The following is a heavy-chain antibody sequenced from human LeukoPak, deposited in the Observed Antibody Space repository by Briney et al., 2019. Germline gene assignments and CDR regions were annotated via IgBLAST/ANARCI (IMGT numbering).Heavy chain of an antibody. V-gene: IGHV4-59*01. CDR2: IYYSGST. D-gene: IGHD3-22*01. CDR3: ARSISYYYDSSGYYVNDAFDI. CDR1: GGSISSYY. Sequence: SETLSLTCTVSGGSISSYYWSWIRQPPGKGLEWIGYIYYSGSTNYNPSLKSRVTISVDTSKNQFSLKLSSVTAADTAVYYCARSISYYYDSSGYYVNDAFDIWGQGTMATVSS. J-gene: IGHJ3*02.